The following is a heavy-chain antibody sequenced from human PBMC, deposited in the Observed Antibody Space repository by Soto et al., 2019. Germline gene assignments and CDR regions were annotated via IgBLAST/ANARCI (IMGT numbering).Heavy chain of an antibody. Sequence: SETLSLTCAVYGGSFSGYYWSWIRQPPGKGLEWIGEINHSGSTNYNPSLKSRVTISVDTSKNQFSLKLSSVTAADTAVYYCARGLGGYSGYDAGEKGYYFDYWGQGTLVTVSS. D-gene: IGHD5-12*01. J-gene: IGHJ4*02. CDR2: INHSGST. CDR1: GGSFSGYY. V-gene: IGHV4-34*01. CDR3: ARGLGGYSGYDAGEKGYYFDY.